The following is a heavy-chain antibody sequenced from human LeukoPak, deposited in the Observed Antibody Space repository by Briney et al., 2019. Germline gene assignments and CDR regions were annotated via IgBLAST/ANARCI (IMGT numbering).Heavy chain of an antibody. D-gene: IGHD3-3*01. V-gene: IGHV4-4*09. CDR1: GGSISSYY. CDR2: IYTSCST. Sequence: SETLSLTCTVSGGSISSYYWSWIRQPPGKGREGIGYIYTSCSTNYHPSLTSPATISVDTSNNHFSLKLSSVTAADTAVYYCARLDFWSGYFFDYWGQGTLVTVSS. J-gene: IGHJ4*02. CDR3: ARLDFWSGYFFDY.